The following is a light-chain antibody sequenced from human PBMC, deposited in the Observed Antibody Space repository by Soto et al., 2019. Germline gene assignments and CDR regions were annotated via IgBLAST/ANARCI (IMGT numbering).Light chain of an antibody. Sequence: EIVLTQSPATLSLFPGERATLSCRASQSVSSYLAWYQQKPGQAPRLLIYDASNRATGIPDRFSGSGSGTDFTLTISSRETEGFAVYYCQQRSNWPRTFGQGTKVEIK. J-gene: IGKJ1*01. CDR3: QQRSNWPRT. CDR2: DAS. V-gene: IGKV3-11*01. CDR1: QSVSSY.